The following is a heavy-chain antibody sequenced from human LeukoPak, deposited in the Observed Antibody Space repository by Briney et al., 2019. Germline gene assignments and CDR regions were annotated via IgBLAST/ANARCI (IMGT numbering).Heavy chain of an antibody. Sequence: GGSLRLSCAASGFTFSSYSMKWVRQAPGKGLEWVSSITSSSSYIYYADSVKGRFTISRDNAKNSLYLQMNSLRAEDTAVYYCAREGYYYGSSGYCAWGQGTLVTVSS. D-gene: IGHD3-22*01. J-gene: IGHJ5*02. CDR1: GFTFSSYS. CDR2: ITSSSSYI. V-gene: IGHV3-21*01. CDR3: AREGYYYGSSGYCA.